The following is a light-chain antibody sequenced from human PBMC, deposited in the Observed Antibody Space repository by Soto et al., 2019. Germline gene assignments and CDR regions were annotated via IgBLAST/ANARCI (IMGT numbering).Light chain of an antibody. V-gene: IGLV1-44*01. CDR2: ATD. CDR3: CSYRRGNILV. Sequence: QSMLTQPPSTSGTPGQRVTISCSGSHSNIGPNIVNWYQQLPGAAPKLLIYATDQRPSGVPDRFSGSKSGTSASLAISGLQSDDEAIYYCCSYRRGNILVFGGGTKVTVL. CDR1: HSNIGPNI. J-gene: IGLJ2*01.